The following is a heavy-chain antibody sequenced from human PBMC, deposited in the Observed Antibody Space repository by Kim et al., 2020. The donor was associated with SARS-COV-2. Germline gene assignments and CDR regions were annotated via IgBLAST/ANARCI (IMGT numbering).Heavy chain of an antibody. J-gene: IGHJ6*02. CDR3: ARETYYDILTGPDGMDV. CDR2: ISSSSSYI. V-gene: IGHV3-21*01. Sequence: GGSLRLSCAASGFTFSSYSMNWVRQAPGKGLEWVSSISSSSSYIYYADSVKGRFTISRDNAKNSLYLQMNSLRAEDTAVYYCARETYYDILTGPDGMDVWGQGTTVTVSS. D-gene: IGHD3-9*01. CDR1: GFTFSSYS.